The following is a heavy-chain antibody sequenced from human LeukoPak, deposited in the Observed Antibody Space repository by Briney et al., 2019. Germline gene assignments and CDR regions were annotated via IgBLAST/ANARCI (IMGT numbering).Heavy chain of an antibody. J-gene: IGHJ4*02. V-gene: IGHV1-69*05. CDR1: GGTFSSYA. CDR2: IIPIFGAA. Sequence: SVKVSCKASGGTFSSYAVSWVRQAPGQGPEWMGGIIPIFGAANYAQKFQGRVTITTDESTNTAYMELGSLRSEDTAMYYCASPRFRSGWTFDSWGQGTLVTVSS. D-gene: IGHD6-19*01. CDR3: ASPRFRSGWTFDS.